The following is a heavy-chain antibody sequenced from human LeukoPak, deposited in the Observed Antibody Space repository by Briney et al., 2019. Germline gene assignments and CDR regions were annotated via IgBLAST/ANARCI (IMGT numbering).Heavy chain of an antibody. D-gene: IGHD3-22*01. CDR3: AKAALYYYDSSGFDY. CDR1: GFTFSSYA. Sequence: PGGSLRLSCAASGFTFSSYAMSWVRQAPGKGLEWVSDISGGGGSTYYADSVKGRFTISRDNSKNTLYLQMNSLRAEDTAVYYCAKAALYYYDSSGFDYWGQGTLVTVSS. CDR2: ISGGGGST. J-gene: IGHJ4*02. V-gene: IGHV3-23*01.